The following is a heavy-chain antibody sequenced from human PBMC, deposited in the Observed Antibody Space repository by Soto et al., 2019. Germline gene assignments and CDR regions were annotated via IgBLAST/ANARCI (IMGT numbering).Heavy chain of an antibody. CDR3: AKVAVRFLEWLLSEENWFDP. V-gene: IGHV3-23*01. CDR2: ISGSGGST. J-gene: IGHJ5*02. Sequence: TGGSLRLSCAASGCTFISYAMSWVRQAPGKGLEWVSAISGSGGSTYYADSVKGRFTISRDNSKNTLYLQMNSLRAEDTAVYYCAKVAVRFLEWLLSEENWFDPWGQGTLVTVSS. CDR1: GCTFISYA. D-gene: IGHD3-3*01.